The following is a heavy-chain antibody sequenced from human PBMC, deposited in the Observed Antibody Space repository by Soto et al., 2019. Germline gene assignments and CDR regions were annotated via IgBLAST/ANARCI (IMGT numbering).Heavy chain of an antibody. V-gene: IGHV3-30-3*01. J-gene: IGHJ6*02. D-gene: IGHD1-1*01. CDR1: GFTFSSYA. CDR2: ISYDGSNK. CDR3: ARDQSTSGYYYYYGMDV. Sequence: GGSLRLSCAASGFTFSSYAMHWVRQAPGKGLEWVAVISYDGSNKYYADSVKGRFTISRDNSKNTLYLQMSSLRAEDTAVYYCARDQSTSGYYYYYGMDVWGQGTTVTVSS.